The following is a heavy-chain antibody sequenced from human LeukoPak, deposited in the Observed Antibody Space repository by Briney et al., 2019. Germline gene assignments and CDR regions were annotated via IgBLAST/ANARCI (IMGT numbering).Heavy chain of an antibody. J-gene: IGHJ4*02. Sequence: GGSLRLSCAASGFTFSDYYMSWVRQAPGKGLEWISHITSGGTTIYYADSVKARFTISRDNAKKSLYLEMNSLRVEDTAVYYCARDGGSAVSYYFDYWGQGALVTVTS. V-gene: IGHV3-11*01. CDR1: GFTFSDYY. CDR2: ITSGGTTI. D-gene: IGHD2-15*01. CDR3: ARDGGSAVSYYFDY.